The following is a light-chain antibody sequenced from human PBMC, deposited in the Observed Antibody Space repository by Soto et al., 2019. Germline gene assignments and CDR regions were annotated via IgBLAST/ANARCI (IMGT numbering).Light chain of an antibody. CDR3: QQYNSYSWK. Sequence: IHLSHPPSTLSPSAGYRLPITFRGSQNIITWLAWYQQTPGTAHKLLISKASILESGAPSWFGGSGSGTEFTLTISSLQPDDFATYFCQQYNSYSWKFGQGTKVDI. CDR2: KAS. V-gene: IGKV1-5*03. J-gene: IGKJ1*01. CDR1: QNIITW.